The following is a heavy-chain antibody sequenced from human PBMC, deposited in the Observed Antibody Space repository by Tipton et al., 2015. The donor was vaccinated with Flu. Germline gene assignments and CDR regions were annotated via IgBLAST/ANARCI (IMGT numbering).Heavy chain of an antibody. J-gene: IGHJ5*02. CDR3: ARPRGIAAAGTGVGWFDP. CDR1: GGSFSGYY. CDR2: INHSGST. Sequence: TLSLTCAVYGGSFSGYYWSWIRQPPGKGLEWIGEINHSGSTNYNPSLKSRVTISVDTSKNQFSLKLSSVTAADTAVYYCARPRGIAAAGTGVGWFDPWGQGTLVTVSS. V-gene: IGHV4-34*01. D-gene: IGHD6-13*01.